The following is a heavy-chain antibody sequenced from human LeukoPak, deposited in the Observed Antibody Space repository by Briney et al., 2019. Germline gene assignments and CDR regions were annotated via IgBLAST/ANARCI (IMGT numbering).Heavy chain of an antibody. J-gene: IGHJ4*02. V-gene: IGHV4-4*07. CDR1: GGSISSYY. CDR2: IYTSGST. Sequence: PSETLSLTCTVSGGSISSYYWSWLRQPAGKGLEWIGRIYTSGSTNYNPSLKSRVTMSVDTSKNQFSLKLSSVTAADTAVYYCAITGSSGYPDFDYWGQGTLVTVSS. D-gene: IGHD3-22*01. CDR3: AITGSSGYPDFDY.